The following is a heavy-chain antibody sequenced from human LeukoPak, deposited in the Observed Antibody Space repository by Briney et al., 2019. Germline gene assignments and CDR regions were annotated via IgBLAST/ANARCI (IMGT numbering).Heavy chain of an antibody. CDR1: GGSVSSGGYY. V-gene: IGHV4-31*03. CDR3: ARAAQRGYSYGFDY. D-gene: IGHD5-18*01. J-gene: IGHJ4*02. CDR2: IYYSGST. Sequence: SETLSLTCTVSGGSVSSGGYYWSWIRQHPGKGLEWIGCIYYSGSTYYNPSLKSRVTISVDTSKNQFSLKLSSVTAADTAVYYCARAAQRGYSYGFDYWGQGTLVTVSS.